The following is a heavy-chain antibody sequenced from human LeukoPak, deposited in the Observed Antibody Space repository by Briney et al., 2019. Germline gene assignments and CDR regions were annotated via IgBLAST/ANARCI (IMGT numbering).Heavy chain of an antibody. V-gene: IGHV3-30*02. CDR2: IRYDGSPK. CDR1: GFTFSSYG. CDR3: AKDLPAPYFDY. J-gene: IGHJ4*02. D-gene: IGHD2-2*01. Sequence: GGSLRLSCAASGFTFSSYGMHWVRQAPGKGLEWVAFIRYDGSPKFYADSVKGRFTISRDNSKTTLYLQMNNLRAEDTAVYYCAKDLPAPYFDYWGQGTLVTVSS.